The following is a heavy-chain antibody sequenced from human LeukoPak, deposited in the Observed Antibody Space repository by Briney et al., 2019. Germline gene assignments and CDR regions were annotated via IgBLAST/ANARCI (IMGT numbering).Heavy chain of an antibody. CDR1: GGSVSSGSYY. CDR3: ASIRSFDWIDAFDI. V-gene: IGHV4-61*01. Sequence: PSETLSLTCTVSGGSVSSGSYYWSWIRQPPGKGLEWIGYIYYSGSTNYNPSLKSRVTIPVDTSKNQFSLKLSSVTAADTAVYYCASIRSFDWIDAFDIWGQGTMVTVSS. D-gene: IGHD3-9*01. CDR2: IYYSGST. J-gene: IGHJ3*02.